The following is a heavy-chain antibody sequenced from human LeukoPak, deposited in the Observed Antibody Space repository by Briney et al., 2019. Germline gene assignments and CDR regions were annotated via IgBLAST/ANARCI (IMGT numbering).Heavy chain of an antibody. CDR1: GFTFNNYA. D-gene: IGHD5-18*01. Sequence: GGSLRLSCAASGFTFNNYAMSWVRQAPGKGLEWVSAITASGGNTYYADSVKGRFTISRDNSKNTLYLQVNSLRAEDTAVYYCAKGNGYSYGRYYFDYWGQGTLVTVSS. CDR3: AKGNGYSYGRYYFDY. CDR2: ITASGGNT. V-gene: IGHV3-23*01. J-gene: IGHJ4*02.